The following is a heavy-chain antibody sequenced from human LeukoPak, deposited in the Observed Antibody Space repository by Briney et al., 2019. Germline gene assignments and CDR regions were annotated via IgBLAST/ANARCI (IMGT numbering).Heavy chain of an antibody. D-gene: IGHD5-18*01. Sequence: GGSLRLSCAASGFTFSDYYMNWIRQAPGKGLEWVSYISSSGSTIYYADSVKGRFTISRDNAKKSLYLQMNSLRAEDTAVYYCARQYSYGSRAFDYWGQGALVTVSS. CDR2: ISSSGSTI. V-gene: IGHV3-11*01. CDR1: GFTFSDYY. J-gene: IGHJ4*02. CDR3: ARQYSYGSRAFDY.